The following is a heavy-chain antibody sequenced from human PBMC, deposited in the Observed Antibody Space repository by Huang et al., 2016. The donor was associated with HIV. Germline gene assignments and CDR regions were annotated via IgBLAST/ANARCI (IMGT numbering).Heavy chain of an antibody. J-gene: IGHJ4*02. CDR1: GGTFSSYA. Sequence: QVQLVQSGAEVKKPGSSVKVSCKASGGTFSSYAISWVRQAPGQGLEWMGWIITIFGTANYAQKVQGRVTITADESTSTAYMELSSLRSEDTAVYYCARARGYYDSSVSYYFDYWGQGTLVTVSS. CDR3: ARARGYYDSSVSYYFDY. CDR2: IITIFGTA. V-gene: IGHV1-69*13. D-gene: IGHD3-22*01.